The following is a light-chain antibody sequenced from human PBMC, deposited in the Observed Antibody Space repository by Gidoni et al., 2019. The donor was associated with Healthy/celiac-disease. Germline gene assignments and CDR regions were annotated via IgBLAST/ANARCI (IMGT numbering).Light chain of an antibody. J-gene: IGLJ2*01. Sequence: QSALTQPASVSGSPGQSITISCTGTSSDVGGYNYVSWYPQHPVKAPKLMIYDVSNRPSVVSNRFSGSKSGNTASLTISGLQAEDEADYYCSSYTSSSTLGVFGGGTKLTVL. CDR2: DVS. CDR1: SSDVGGYNY. CDR3: SSYTSSSTLGV. V-gene: IGLV2-14*01.